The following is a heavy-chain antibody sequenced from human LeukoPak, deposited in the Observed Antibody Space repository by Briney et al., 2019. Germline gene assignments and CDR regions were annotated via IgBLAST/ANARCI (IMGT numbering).Heavy chain of an antibody. D-gene: IGHD1-26*01. CDR3: ARMEAWVVPSGPRGFDY. CDR1: GASVSSGSYY. V-gene: IGHV4-61*01. J-gene: IGHJ4*02. CDR2: IYYSGST. Sequence: SETLSLTCTVSGASVSSGSYYWSWIRQPPGKGLEWIGYIYYSGSTNYNPSLRSRVSMTVETSKNQFSLKLGSVTAADTAVYYCARMEAWVVPSGPRGFDYWGQGTLVTVSS.